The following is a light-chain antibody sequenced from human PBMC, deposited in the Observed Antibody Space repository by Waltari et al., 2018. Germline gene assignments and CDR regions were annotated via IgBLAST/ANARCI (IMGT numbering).Light chain of an antibody. CDR2: WAS. CDR3: QQYYSTPRT. Sequence: DIVMIQSPDSLAVSLGERATINCKSSQSVLYSSNNKNYLAWYQQKPGQPPKLLIYWASTRESGVPDRFSGSGSGTAFSLTISSLQAEDVAVYYCQQYYSTPRTFGQGTKVEIK. V-gene: IGKV4-1*01. J-gene: IGKJ1*01. CDR1: QSVLYSSNNKNY.